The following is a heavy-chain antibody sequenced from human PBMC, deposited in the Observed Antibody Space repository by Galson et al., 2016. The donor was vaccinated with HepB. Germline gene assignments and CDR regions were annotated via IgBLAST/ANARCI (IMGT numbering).Heavy chain of an antibody. CDR2: INPDGSEK. Sequence: SLRLSCAASGFTFSSSWMNWVRQTPGKGLEWVANINPDGSEKRYVESVRGRFTISRDNAENTLSLQMSSLRAEDTAVYYCVKQIDRGTLDRWGQGTLVIVAS. V-gene: IGHV3-7*03. J-gene: IGHJ5*02. CDR3: VKQIDRGTLDR. CDR1: GFTFSSSW. D-gene: IGHD3-10*01.